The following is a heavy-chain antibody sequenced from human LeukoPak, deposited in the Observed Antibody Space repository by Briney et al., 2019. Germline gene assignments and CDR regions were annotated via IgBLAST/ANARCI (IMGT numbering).Heavy chain of an antibody. CDR2: ISSSGYTI. CDR3: ARDDGWNARGKGPDY. CDR1: GFTFTNYE. J-gene: IGHJ4*02. V-gene: IGHV3-48*03. Sequence: GGSLRLSCAAAGFTFTNYEMNWVRQAPGKGLEWVSHISSSGYTIYYADSVKGRFTISRDNAKNSLYLRMNSLRAEDTALYYCARDDGWNARGKGPDYWGQGTLVTVSS. D-gene: IGHD1-1*01.